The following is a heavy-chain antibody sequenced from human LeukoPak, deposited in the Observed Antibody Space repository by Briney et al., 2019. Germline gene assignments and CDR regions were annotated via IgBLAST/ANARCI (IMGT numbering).Heavy chain of an antibody. J-gene: IGHJ5*02. CDR3: AREALGTPATGWIWEGFDP. CDR2: ISGSGGST. Sequence: GGSLRLSCAASGFTFSTYGINWVRQAPGKGLEWVSAISGSGGSTYYADSVKGRFTIYRDNSKNTLYLQMNSLRAEDTATYYCAREALGTPATGWIWEGFDPWGQGTLVTVSS. V-gene: IGHV3-23*01. CDR1: GFTFSTYG. D-gene: IGHD6-19*01.